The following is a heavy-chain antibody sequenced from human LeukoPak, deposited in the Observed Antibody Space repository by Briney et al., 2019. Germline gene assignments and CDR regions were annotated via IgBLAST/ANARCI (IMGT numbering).Heavy chain of an antibody. CDR1: GGSISSGSYY. J-gene: IGHJ5*02. V-gene: IGHV4-61*02. Sequence: SETLSLTCTVSGGSISSGSYYWSWIRQPAGKGLEWIGRIYTSGSTNYNPSLKSRVTISVDTSKNQFSLKLSSVTAADTAVYYCARHLAQRLRSWSGWFDPWGQGTLVTVSS. CDR2: IYTSGST. CDR3: ARHLAQRLRSWSGWFDP. D-gene: IGHD4-17*01.